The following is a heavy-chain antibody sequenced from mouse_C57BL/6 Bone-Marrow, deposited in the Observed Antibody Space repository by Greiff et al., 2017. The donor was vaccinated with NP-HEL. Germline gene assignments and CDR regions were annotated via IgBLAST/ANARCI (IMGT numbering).Heavy chain of an antibody. Sequence: EVHLVESGGGLVKPGGSLKLSCAASGFTFSSYAMSWVRQTPEKRLEWVATISDGGSYTYYPDNVKGRFTISRDNAKNNLYLQMSHLKSEDTAMYYCARDPTTVVATNYWGQGTTLTVSS. CDR1: GFTFSSYA. V-gene: IGHV5-4*01. CDR3: ARDPTTVVATNY. CDR2: ISDGGSYT. J-gene: IGHJ2*01. D-gene: IGHD1-1*01.